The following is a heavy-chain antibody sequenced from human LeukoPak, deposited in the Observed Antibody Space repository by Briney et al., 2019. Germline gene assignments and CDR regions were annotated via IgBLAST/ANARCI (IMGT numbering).Heavy chain of an antibody. CDR3: ARDETNGFDS. CDR1: GFKSSISA. CDR2: INSRSTYI. J-gene: IGHJ5*01. D-gene: IGHD1-14*01. Sequence: GGSLRLSCAAFGFKSSISAMSWVRQAPGEGLEWVSSINSRSTYIFYADSVMGRFTISRDNAKNSLFLQMNSLRAEDTAVYYCARDETNGFDSWGQGTLVTVSS. V-gene: IGHV3-21*01.